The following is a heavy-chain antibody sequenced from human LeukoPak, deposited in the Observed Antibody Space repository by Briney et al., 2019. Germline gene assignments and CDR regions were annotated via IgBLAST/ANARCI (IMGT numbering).Heavy chain of an antibody. CDR1: GGSISSYY. CDR2: IYYSGST. V-gene: IGHV4-59*01. Sequence: PSETLSLTCTVSGGSISSYYWSWIRQPPGKGLEWIGYIYYSGSTNYNPSLKSRVTISVDTSKNQFSLKLSSVTAADTAVYYCARASRKTITMIVFDYWGQGTLVTVSS. CDR3: ARASRKTITMIVFDY. J-gene: IGHJ4*02. D-gene: IGHD3-22*01.